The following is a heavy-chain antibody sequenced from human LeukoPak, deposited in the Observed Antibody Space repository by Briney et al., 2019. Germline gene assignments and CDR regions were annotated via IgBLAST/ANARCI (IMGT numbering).Heavy chain of an antibody. D-gene: IGHD3-22*01. CDR3: ARGRVSSSTYYSTYYYYFYMDV. J-gene: IGHJ6*03. V-gene: IGHV4-34*01. CDR2: INHSGST. Sequence: SETLSLTCAVYGGSFSGYYWSWIRQPPGKGLEWIGEINHSGSTNYNPSLKSRVTISVDTSKNLFSLRLRSVTAADTAVYFCARGRVSSSTYYSTYYYYFYMDVWGKGTTVTVSS. CDR1: GGSFSGYY.